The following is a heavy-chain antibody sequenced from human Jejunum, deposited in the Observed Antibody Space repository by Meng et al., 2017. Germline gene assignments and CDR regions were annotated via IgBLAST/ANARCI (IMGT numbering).Heavy chain of an antibody. CDR3: ARATAGNSEYFQN. J-gene: IGHJ1*01. CDR1: GGSMNSAGHY. D-gene: IGHD4-23*01. Sequence: QAQPQEPDPGLVKPAHTLSPTCTVSGGSMNSAGHYWSWIRQDPGKGLEWIGYIHYSGGTYYNPSLKSRVTISVDTSKNQFSLKLNSVSAADTAVYYCARATAGNSEYFQNWGQGTLVTVSS. V-gene: IGHV4-31*03. CDR2: IHYSGGT.